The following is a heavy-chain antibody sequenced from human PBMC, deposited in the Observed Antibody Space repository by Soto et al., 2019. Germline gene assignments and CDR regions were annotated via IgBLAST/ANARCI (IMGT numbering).Heavy chain of an antibody. D-gene: IGHD6-6*01. J-gene: IGHJ4*02. CDR1: GFTFSNWY. V-gene: IGHV3-11*01. CDR3: AALAREVAT. Sequence: QVQLVESGGGLVKPGGSLRLSCAASGFTFSNWYMTWIRQSPGRGLEYISYISGDGNDIIYEDSVKGRFTISRDNAKTSLLLQTNSLRAEDTAVYYCAALAREVATWGQGTLVTVSS. CDR2: ISGDGNDI.